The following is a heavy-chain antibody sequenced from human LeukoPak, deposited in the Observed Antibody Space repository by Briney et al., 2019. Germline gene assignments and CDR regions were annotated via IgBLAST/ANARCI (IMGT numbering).Heavy chain of an antibody. V-gene: IGHV4-34*01. Sequence: PSETLSLTCAVYGGSFSGYYWSWIRQPPGKGLEGIRSLYYSRSIYYNPSLKSRVTISVDTSKNQFSVQRSPMTAENTAVYSCGRHTRHYVILTGYYNLNWFDPWGQGTLVTVP. CDR2: LYYSRSI. J-gene: IGHJ5*02. D-gene: IGHD3-9*01. CDR3: GRHTRHYVILTGYYNLNWFDP. CDR1: GGSFSGYY.